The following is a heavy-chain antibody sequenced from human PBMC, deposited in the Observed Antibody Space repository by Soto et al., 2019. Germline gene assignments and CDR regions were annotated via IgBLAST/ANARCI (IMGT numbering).Heavy chain of an antibody. CDR3: AKDQVLAPDY. CDR1: GFTFSSYG. D-gene: IGHD2-15*01. V-gene: IGHV3-30*18. CDR2: ISYDGSNK. J-gene: IGHJ4*02. Sequence: GGSLRLSCAASGFTFSSYGMHWVRQAPGKGLEWVAVISYDGSNKYYADSVKGRFTISRDNSKNTLYLQMNGLRAEDTAVYYCAKDQVLAPDYWGQGTLVTVSS.